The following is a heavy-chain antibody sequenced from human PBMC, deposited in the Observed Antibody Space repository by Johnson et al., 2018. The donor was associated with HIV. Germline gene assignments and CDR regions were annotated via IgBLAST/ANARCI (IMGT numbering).Heavy chain of an antibody. CDR3: ARRDSGSLSFDI. J-gene: IGHJ3*02. CDR2: INWNGGST. CDR1: GFIFGDYG. D-gene: IGHD1-26*01. Sequence: VQLVESGGGVLRPGGSLRLSCEGFGFIFGDYGLSWVRQRPGKGLQWVSGINWNGGSTGYADSVKGRCTISRDNGKNSLYMQMNNLRADDTALYYCARRDSGSLSFDIWGKGTMVIVSS. V-gene: IGHV3-20*04.